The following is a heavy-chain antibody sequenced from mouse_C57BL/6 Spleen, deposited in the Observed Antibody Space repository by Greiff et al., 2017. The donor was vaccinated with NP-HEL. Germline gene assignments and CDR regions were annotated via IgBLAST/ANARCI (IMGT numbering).Heavy chain of an antibody. V-gene: IGHV5-4*03. CDR2: ISDGGSYT. CDR3: ARGEDYYGIFDY. D-gene: IGHD1-1*01. Sequence: EVKLVESGGGLVKPGGSLKLSCAASGFTFSSYAMSWVRQTPEKRLEWVATISDGGSYTYYPDNVKGRFTISRDNAKNNLYLQMSHLKSEDTAMYYCARGEDYYGIFDYWGQGTALTVSS. CDR1: GFTFSSYA. J-gene: IGHJ2*01.